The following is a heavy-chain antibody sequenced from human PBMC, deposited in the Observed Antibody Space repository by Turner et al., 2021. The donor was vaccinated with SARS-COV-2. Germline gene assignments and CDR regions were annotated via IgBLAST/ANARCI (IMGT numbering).Heavy chain of an antibody. D-gene: IGHD2-8*01. Sequence: DVQLVGSGGGFVQPGRSLRLTCAASGFNFGKSAMHWVRQGPGKGLEWVAGINWSSGTIHYADSVEGRFSISRDNAKNSVYLQMSSLRVEDTAVYYCVKDQVSANMKTFEYWGQGTLVTVSS. CDR3: VKDQVSANMKTFEY. V-gene: IGHV3-9*01. J-gene: IGHJ4*02. CDR2: INWSSGTI. CDR1: GFNFGKSA.